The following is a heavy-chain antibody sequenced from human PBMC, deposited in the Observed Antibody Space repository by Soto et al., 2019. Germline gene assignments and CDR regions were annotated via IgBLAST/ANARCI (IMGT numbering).Heavy chain of an antibody. CDR2: IWYDGSNK. CDR1: GFTFSNYG. J-gene: IGHJ4*02. Sequence: QVQLVESGGGVVQPGMSLRLSCASSGFTFSNYGMHWVRQTPGTGLAWVAIIWYDGSNKYYADSVEGRFTISRDNSKDMLYLQLNSLTAEDTAVYYCARGGNNGWSLDYWGQGTLVTVSS. D-gene: IGHD6-19*01. CDR3: ARGGNNGWSLDY. V-gene: IGHV3-33*01.